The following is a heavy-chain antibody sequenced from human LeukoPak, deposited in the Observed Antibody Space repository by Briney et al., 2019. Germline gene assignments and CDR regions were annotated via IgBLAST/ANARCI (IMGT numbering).Heavy chain of an antibody. V-gene: IGHV3-7*01. CDR3: ARVGVVTDDAFDI. CDR1: GFSFSGYY. D-gene: IGHD3-3*01. J-gene: IGHJ3*02. CDR2: INQDGSEK. Sequence: PGGSLRLSCAVSGFSFSGYYMSWVREAPGKGLEWVANINQDGSEKNYGDSVKGRFNISRDNAKNSLFLQMNSLRADDTAVFYCARVGVVTDDAFDIWGQGTLVTVSS.